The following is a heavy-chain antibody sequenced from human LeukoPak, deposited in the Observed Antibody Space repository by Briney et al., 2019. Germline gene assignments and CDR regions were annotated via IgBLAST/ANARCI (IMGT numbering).Heavy chain of an antibody. CDR2: INNNGGTT. Sequence: GGSLRLSCAASGFIFNNFAMSWVRQAPGKGLEWVSAINNNGGTTYYAGSVKGRFTISGDNSKNTLYLQMNSLRADDTAVYYCAKGSFGGSYSGGVWLAPLYSWGQGTLVAVSS. V-gene: IGHV3-23*01. CDR3: AKGSFGGSYSGGVWLAPLYS. D-gene: IGHD3-10*01. CDR1: GFIFNNFA. J-gene: IGHJ4*02.